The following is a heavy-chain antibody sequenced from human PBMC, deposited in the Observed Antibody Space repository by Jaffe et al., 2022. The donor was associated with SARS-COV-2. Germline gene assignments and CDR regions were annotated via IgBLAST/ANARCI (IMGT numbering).Heavy chain of an antibody. J-gene: IGHJ4*02. V-gene: IGHV3-11*01. CDR2: ISDSGNSA. D-gene: IGHD3-9*01. CDR1: GFIFSDYY. Sequence: QVQLVESGGGLVKPGGSLRLSCAASGFIFSDYYMGWIRQAPGKGLEWVSYISDSGNSAYYADSVKGRFTISRDNAKSSLYLQMNSLRAEDTAMYYCARGVRYSDWNGGGYWGQGTLVTVSS. CDR3: ARGVRYSDWNGGGY.